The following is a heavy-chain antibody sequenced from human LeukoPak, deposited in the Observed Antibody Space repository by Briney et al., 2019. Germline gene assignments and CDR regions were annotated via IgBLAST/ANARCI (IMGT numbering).Heavy chain of an antibody. D-gene: IGHD3-22*01. Sequence: ASVKVSCKASGYTFTSYYMHWVRQAPGQGLEWMGIINPSGGSTSYAQKFQGRVTMTRDTSTSTVYMELSSLRSEDTAVYYRARAQYYDSSGYYRGAFDIWGQGTMVTVSS. CDR2: INPSGGST. V-gene: IGHV1-46*01. CDR1: GYTFTSYY. CDR3: ARAQYYDSSGYYRGAFDI. J-gene: IGHJ3*02.